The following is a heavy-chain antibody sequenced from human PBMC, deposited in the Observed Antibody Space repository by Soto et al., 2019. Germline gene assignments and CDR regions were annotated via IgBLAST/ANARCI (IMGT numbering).Heavy chain of an antibody. V-gene: IGHV3-23*01. CDR3: AKDRYLDNDSRGYLFDN. CDR1: GFTFNIYA. J-gene: IGHJ4*02. Sequence: EVQLLESGGDLIQPGGSLRLSCAASGFTFNIYAMTWVRQAPGKGLEWVSAISRYGDSTYYADSVEGRFTISRDNSKNTLYLQMNSLRAEDTAVYYCAKDRYLDNDSRGYLFDNWGQGTLVTVSS. D-gene: IGHD3-22*01. CDR2: ISRYGDST.